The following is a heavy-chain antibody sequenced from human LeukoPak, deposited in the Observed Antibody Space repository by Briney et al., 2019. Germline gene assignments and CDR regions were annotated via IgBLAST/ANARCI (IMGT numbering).Heavy chain of an antibody. CDR2: IRSKTYGGTT. D-gene: IGHD2-15*01. CDR1: GFTFGDYA. Sequence: GRSLRLSCTASGFTFGDYAMTWVRQAPGKGLEWIGFIRSKTYGGTTEYAASVKGRFTISRDDSKNIAYLQMNSLKTEDTAMYYCPRAHCSGGTCYGNDAFAIWGQGTMVTVSS. CDR3: PRAHCSGGTCYGNDAFAI. V-gene: IGHV3-49*04. J-gene: IGHJ3*02.